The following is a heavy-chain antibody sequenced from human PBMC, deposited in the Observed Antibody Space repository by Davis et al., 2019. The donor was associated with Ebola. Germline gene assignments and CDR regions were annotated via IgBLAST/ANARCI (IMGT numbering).Heavy chain of an antibody. V-gene: IGHV4-59*01. J-gene: IGHJ4*02. D-gene: IGHD3-22*01. CDR1: GGSFSRYY. CDR3: ARDSSYDSSGYYDY. CDR2: IYYSGST. Sequence: SETLSLTCTVSGGSFSRYYWSWIRQPPGKGLEWIGYIYYSGSTNYNPSLKSRVTISVDTSKNQFSLKLSSVTAADTAVYYCARDSSYDSSGYYDYWGQGTLVTVSS.